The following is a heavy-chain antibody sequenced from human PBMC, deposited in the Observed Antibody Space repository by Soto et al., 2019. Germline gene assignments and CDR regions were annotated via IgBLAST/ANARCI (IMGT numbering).Heavy chain of an antibody. Sequence: QVQLVESGGGVVQPGRSLRLSCAASGFTFSSYGMHWVRQAPGKGLEWVAVISYDGSNKYYADSVKGRFTISRDNSKNTLYLQMNSLRAEDTAVYYCAKDFGVAARPLPLYYGMDVWGQGTTVTVSS. CDR1: GFTFSSYG. V-gene: IGHV3-30*18. CDR2: ISYDGSNK. CDR3: AKDFGVAARPLPLYYGMDV. J-gene: IGHJ6*02. D-gene: IGHD6-6*01.